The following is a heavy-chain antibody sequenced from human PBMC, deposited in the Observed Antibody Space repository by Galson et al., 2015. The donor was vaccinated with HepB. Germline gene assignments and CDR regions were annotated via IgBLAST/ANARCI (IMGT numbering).Heavy chain of an antibody. Sequence: SVTVSCKASGCTFTGYYMHWVRQAPGQGLEWMGIINPSGGSTSYAQKFQGRVTMTRDTSTSTVYMELSSLRSEDTAVYYCARTGYYDFWSGYSPFGYYYGMDVWGQGTTVTVSS. V-gene: IGHV1-46*01. CDR3: ARTGYYDFWSGYSPFGYYYGMDV. CDR2: INPSGGST. CDR1: GCTFTGYY. D-gene: IGHD3-3*01. J-gene: IGHJ6*02.